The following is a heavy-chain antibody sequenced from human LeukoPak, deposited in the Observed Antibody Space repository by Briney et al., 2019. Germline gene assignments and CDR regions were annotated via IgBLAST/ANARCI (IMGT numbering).Heavy chain of an antibody. V-gene: IGHV1-8*01. D-gene: IGHD1-26*01. CDR3: ARGGGSYPYYYYYYLDV. CDR2: MNPSSGNR. Sequence: ASVTVSCKASRYTFTSYDINWVRQATGRGLEWVGWMNPSSGNRGYAQKFQGRVTMTRNTHISTAYMELSSLRSEDRAVYYCARGGGSYPYYYYYYLDVWGKGTRVTVSS. J-gene: IGHJ6*03. CDR1: RYTFTSYD.